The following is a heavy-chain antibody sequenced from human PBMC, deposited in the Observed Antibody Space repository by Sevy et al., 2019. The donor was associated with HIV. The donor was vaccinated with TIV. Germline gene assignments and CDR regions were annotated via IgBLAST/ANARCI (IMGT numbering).Heavy chain of an antibody. Sequence: GGSLRLSCAASGFTFSSYDMHWGRHSIGKGLEWVSVIGTVGETRYADSVRGRLTISRENTKKSLYLQMNNLRGGDTAMYYCVRGGSDAFDIWGQWTMVTVSS. CDR2: IGTVGET. J-gene: IGHJ3*02. D-gene: IGHD5-12*01. V-gene: IGHV3-13*04. CDR1: GFTFSSYD. CDR3: VRGGSDAFDI.